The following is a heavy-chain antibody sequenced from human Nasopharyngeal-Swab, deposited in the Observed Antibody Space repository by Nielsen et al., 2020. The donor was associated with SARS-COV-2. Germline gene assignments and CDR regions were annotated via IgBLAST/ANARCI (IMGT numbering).Heavy chain of an antibody. CDR3: ARFSNKGNRYWFFDL. CDR2: INSDGSYT. D-gene: IGHD1-14*01. CDR1: GFTFSSDW. V-gene: IGHV3-74*01. Sequence: ESLKISCAASGFTFSSDWMHWVRQAPGKGLVWVSRINSDGSYTSYTDSVKGRFTISRDNAKNTLYLQMNSLRAEDTAVYYCARFSNKGNRYWFFDLWGRGTLVTVSS. J-gene: IGHJ2*01.